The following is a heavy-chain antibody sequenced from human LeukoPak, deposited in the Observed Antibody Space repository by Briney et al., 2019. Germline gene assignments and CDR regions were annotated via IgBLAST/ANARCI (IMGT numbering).Heavy chain of an antibody. CDR1: GYSISRGYY. V-gene: IGHV4-38-2*01. CDR2: IYHTGST. D-gene: IGHD3-3*01. Sequence: SETLSLTCGVSGYSISRGYYWAWIRQPPGKGLEWIGTIYHTGSTYYNPSLESRVSISVDTSKNEFSLNLNSVTAADTAVYYCARAGWIITSGIDYWGQGALVTVSS. J-gene: IGHJ4*02. CDR3: ARAGWIITSGIDY.